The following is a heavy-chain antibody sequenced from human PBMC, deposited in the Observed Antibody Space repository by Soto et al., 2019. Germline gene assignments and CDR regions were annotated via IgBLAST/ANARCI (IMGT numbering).Heavy chain of an antibody. CDR2: ISYDGGNK. CDR1: GFTFSTYG. V-gene: IGHV3-30*18. D-gene: IGHD3-10*01. J-gene: IGHJ4*02. CDR3: AKDHVVDGRVYGSSELFF. Sequence: GGSLRLSCAASGFTFSTYGMHWVRQAPGKGLEWVAVISYDGGNKNYADSVKGRFTISRDNSRNTLYLQMSSLRTEDTAVYYCAKDHVVDGRVYGSSELFFWGQGTQVTVS.